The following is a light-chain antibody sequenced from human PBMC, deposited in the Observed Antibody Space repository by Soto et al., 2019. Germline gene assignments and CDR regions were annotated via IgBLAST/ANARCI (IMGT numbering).Light chain of an antibody. Sequence: EIVLTQSPGTLSWSPGERATLSCRATESIRVNLVWYQQKPGQAPRLLIYDASKRATGIPARFSGSGSGTDFTLTISSLEPEDLAVYYCQQRSNWPVTFGQGTRLEIK. CDR3: QQRSNWPVT. J-gene: IGKJ5*01. CDR2: DAS. V-gene: IGKV3-11*01. CDR1: ESIRVN.